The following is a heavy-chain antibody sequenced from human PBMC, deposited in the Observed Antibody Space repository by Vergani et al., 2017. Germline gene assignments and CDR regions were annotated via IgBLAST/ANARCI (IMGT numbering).Heavy chain of an antibody. CDR3: ARGWSGYSTSWFLEY. V-gene: IGHV1-2*02. J-gene: IGHJ4*02. CDR1: GYTFAGYN. CDR2: INPNSGGT. Sequence: QVQLVQSGAEVKKPGASVKVSCKASGYTFAGYNIHWVRQAPGQGLELMGWINPNSGGTNYAQKFQGRVTMTRDTSINTAYMELSRLRSDDTAVYYCARGWSGYSTSWFLEYWSQGTLVTVSS. D-gene: IGHD6-13*01.